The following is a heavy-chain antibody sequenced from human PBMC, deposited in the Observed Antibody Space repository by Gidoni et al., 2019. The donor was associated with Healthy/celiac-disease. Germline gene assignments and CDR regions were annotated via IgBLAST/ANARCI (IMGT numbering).Heavy chain of an antibody. Sequence: QVQLVQSGAEVKKPGASVKVSCKASGYTFTSYGISWVRQAPGQGLEWMGWISAYNGNTNYAQKLQGRVTMTTDTSTSTAYMELRSLRSDDTAVYYCARGDNWNQGGLFNYYYYYGMDVWGQGTTVTVSS. CDR2: ISAYNGNT. CDR1: GYTFTSYG. V-gene: IGHV1-18*04. CDR3: ARGDNWNQGGLFNYYYYYGMDV. J-gene: IGHJ6*02. D-gene: IGHD1-20*01.